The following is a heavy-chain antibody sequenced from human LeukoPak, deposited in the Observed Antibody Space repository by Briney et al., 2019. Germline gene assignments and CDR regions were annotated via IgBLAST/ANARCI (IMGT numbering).Heavy chain of an antibody. V-gene: IGHV3-7*05. J-gene: IGHJ4*02. CDR3: AREAGVPPTTQQWPTSVDC. CDR2: IKQDGSEK. Sequence: PGGSLRLSCASSLFTFSSYEINWVRQAPGKGLEWVANIKQDGSEKYHVASVKGRFTISRDNAKNSLYLQMNSLRAEATAVYYCAREAGVPPTTQQWPTSVDCWGQGTLVTVSS. CDR1: LFTFSSYE. D-gene: IGHD5-18*01.